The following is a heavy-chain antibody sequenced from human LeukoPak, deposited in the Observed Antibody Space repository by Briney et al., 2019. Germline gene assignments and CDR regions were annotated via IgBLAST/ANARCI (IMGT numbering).Heavy chain of an antibody. D-gene: IGHD2-15*01. CDR2: TSNKADSYTT. J-gene: IGHJ4*02. V-gene: IGHV3-72*01. Sequence: SGGSQRLSCAASEFTISDHYMDWVRQAPGKGLEWIGRTSNKADSYTTYYAASVRGRFSISRDDSKNLLYLQMNSLKAEDTAVYYCTRHYFSDWGQGTLVSFSS. CDR1: EFTISDHY. CDR3: TRHYFSD.